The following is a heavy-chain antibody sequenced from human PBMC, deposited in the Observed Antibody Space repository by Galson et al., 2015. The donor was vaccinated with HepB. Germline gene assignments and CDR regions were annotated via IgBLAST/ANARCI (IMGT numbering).Heavy chain of an antibody. D-gene: IGHD1-1*01. CDR3: ARESGTPGNWYFDL. J-gene: IGHJ2*01. CDR2: IGTGGGP. CDR1: GFTFNNYD. Sequence: SLRLSCAASGFTFNNYDFYWVRQTAGKGLEWVSGIGTGGGPNYPDAVKGRFTISRENAQNSVFLQMNSLRDGDTAVYYCARESGTPGNWYFDLWGRGTVVIVSS. V-gene: IGHV3-13*05.